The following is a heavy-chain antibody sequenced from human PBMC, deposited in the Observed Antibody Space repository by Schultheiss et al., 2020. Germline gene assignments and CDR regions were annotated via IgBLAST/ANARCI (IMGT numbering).Heavy chain of an antibody. CDR1: GGSISSGDYY. Sequence: SETLSLTCTVSGGSISSGDYYWSWIRQPPGKGLEWIGYIYYSGSTYYNPSLKSRVTISVDTSKNQFSLKLSSVTAADTAVYYCARELRHDYGDYGFDYWGQGTLVTVSS. J-gene: IGHJ4*02. D-gene: IGHD4-17*01. CDR2: IYYSGST. CDR3: ARELRHDYGDYGFDY. V-gene: IGHV4-30-4*02.